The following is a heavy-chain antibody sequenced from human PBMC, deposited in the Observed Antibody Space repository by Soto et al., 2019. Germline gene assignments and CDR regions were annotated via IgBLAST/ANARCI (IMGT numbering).Heavy chain of an antibody. CDR1: GYTFTSYD. D-gene: IGHD1-26*01. CDR3: PRGRPGSTTKPPSDD. CDR2: ISAYNGNT. Sequence: QVQLVQSGAEVKKPGASVKVSCKASGYTFTSYDISWVRQAPGQGLEWMGWISAYNGNTNYAQKLQGRVTMTTDTPTSIAHLGLKSVRSADTAVYYCPRGRPGSTTKPPSDDLGQGTLVNLSS. J-gene: IGHJ4*02. V-gene: IGHV1-18*01.